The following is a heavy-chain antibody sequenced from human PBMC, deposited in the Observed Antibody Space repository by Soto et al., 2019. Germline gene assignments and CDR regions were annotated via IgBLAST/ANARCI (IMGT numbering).Heavy chain of an antibody. D-gene: IGHD4-17*01. J-gene: IGHJ4*02. CDR2: ISGSGGST. CDR3: AKLKGYGDYDGSFSGDVDY. V-gene: IGHV3-23*01. CDR1: GFTFSSYA. Sequence: GGSLRLSCAASGFTFSSYAMSWVRQAPGKGLEWVSAISGSGGSTYYADSVKGRFTISRDNSKNTLYLQMNSLRAEDTAVYYCAKLKGYGDYDGSFSGDVDYWGQGTLVTVSS.